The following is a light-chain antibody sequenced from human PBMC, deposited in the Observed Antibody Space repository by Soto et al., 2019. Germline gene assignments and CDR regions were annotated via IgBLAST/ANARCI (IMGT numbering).Light chain of an antibody. CDR3: QHRSNWPPNLT. V-gene: IGKV3-11*01. CDR1: QNVSSF. Sequence: EIVLTQSPVTLSLSPGERATLSCRASQNVSSFLAWYQQKPGQAPRLILHAASNRPPDIPARFSGSGSGTDFTLTISSLEPEDFAVYYCQHRSNWPPNLTFGGGTKVEIK. CDR2: AAS. J-gene: IGKJ4*01.